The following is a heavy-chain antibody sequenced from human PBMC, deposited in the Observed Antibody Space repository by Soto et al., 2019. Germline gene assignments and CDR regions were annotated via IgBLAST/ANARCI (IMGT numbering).Heavy chain of an antibody. Sequence: GGSLRLSCAASGFTFSSSAMHWVRQASGKGLEWVGRIRSKANSYATAYAASVKGRFTISRDDSKNTAYLQMNSLKTEDTAVYYCTTTTQLLDYTYAFDIWGQGTRVPVS. V-gene: IGHV3-73*01. CDR3: TTTTQLLDYTYAFDI. J-gene: IGHJ3*02. CDR2: IRSKANSYAT. CDR1: GFTFSSSA. D-gene: IGHD4-4*01.